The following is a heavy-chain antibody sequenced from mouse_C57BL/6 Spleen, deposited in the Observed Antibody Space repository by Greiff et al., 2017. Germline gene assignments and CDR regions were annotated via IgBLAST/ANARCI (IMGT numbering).Heavy chain of an antibody. J-gene: IGHJ1*03. V-gene: IGHV1-82*01. CDR3: AHYGSSYWYFDV. D-gene: IGHD1-1*01. Sequence: VQLQESGPELVKPGASVKISCKASGYAFSSSWMNWVKQRPGKGLEWIGRIYPGDGDTNYNGKFKGKATLTADKSSSTAYMQLSSLTSADSAVYFCAHYGSSYWYFDVWGTGTTVTVSS. CDR1: GYAFSSSW. CDR2: IYPGDGDT.